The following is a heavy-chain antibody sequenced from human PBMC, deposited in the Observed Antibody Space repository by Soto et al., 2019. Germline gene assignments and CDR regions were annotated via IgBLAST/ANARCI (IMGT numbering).Heavy chain of an antibody. V-gene: IGHV1-18*04. CDR3: ARVAPKREAFDI. Sequence: ASVKISCKASGYTFTSYGISWVRQAPGQGLEWMGWISAYNGNTNYAQKLQGRVTMTTDTSTSTAYMELRSLRSDDTAVYYCARVAPKREAFDIWGQGTMVTVSS. J-gene: IGHJ3*02. D-gene: IGHD3-3*02. CDR1: GYTFTSYG. CDR2: ISAYNGNT.